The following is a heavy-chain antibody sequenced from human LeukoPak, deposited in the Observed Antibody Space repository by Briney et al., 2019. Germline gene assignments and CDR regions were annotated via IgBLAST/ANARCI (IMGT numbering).Heavy chain of an antibody. CDR3: VKDNREEDWFDP. CDR2: ISSNGHT. D-gene: IGHD2/OR15-2a*01. Sequence: GGSLRPSCSASGFTFRKYSMHWVRQGPGNGLEYVSAISSNGHTYYADSVKGRFTISRDNSKNTLYLQMSSLRPEDTAVYYCVKDNREEDWFDPWGQGTLVTVSS. V-gene: IGHV3-64D*09. CDR1: GFTFRKYS. J-gene: IGHJ5*02.